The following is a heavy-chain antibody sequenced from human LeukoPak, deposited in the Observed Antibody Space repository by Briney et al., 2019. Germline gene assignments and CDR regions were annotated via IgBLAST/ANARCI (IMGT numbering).Heavy chain of an antibody. CDR2: INPNSGGT. CDR1: GYTFTGYY. D-gene: IGHD3-3*01. CDR3: ARDDDFWSGYYVY. Sequence: ASVKVSCKASGYTFTGYYMHWVRQAPGQGLEWMGWINPNSGGTNYAQKSQGRVTMTRDTSISTAYMELSRLRSDDTAVYYCARDDDFWSGYYVYWGQGTLVTVSS. V-gene: IGHV1-2*02. J-gene: IGHJ4*02.